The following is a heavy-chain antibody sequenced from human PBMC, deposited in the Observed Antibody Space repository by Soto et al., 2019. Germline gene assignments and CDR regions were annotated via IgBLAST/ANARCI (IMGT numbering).Heavy chain of an antibody. CDR3: ATDLGFSLPGARNYFDY. CDR2: FDPEDGET. J-gene: IGHJ4*02. Sequence: ASVKVSCKVSGYTLTELSMHWVRQAPGRGLEWMGGFDPEDGETIYAQKFQGRVTMTEDTSTDTVYMDLSSLRSEDTAVYYCATDLGFSLPGARNYFDYWGQGTLVTVSS. D-gene: IGHD2-2*01. CDR1: GYTLTELS. V-gene: IGHV1-24*01.